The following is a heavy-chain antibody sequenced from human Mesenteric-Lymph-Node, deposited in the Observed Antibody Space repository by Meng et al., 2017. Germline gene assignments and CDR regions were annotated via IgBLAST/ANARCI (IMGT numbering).Heavy chain of an antibody. Sequence: GESLKTPCAASGFSFSSCAMHWVRQAPGKGLEWVAVISYDGSNKYYADSVKGRFTFSRDNSKNTLSLQMNSLRAEDTAVYYCAKDRVGRGSMGAFDMWGQGTMVTVSS. CDR2: ISYDGSNK. V-gene: IGHV3-30*04. J-gene: IGHJ3*02. D-gene: IGHD3-10*01. CDR3: AKDRVGRGSMGAFDM. CDR1: GFSFSSCA.